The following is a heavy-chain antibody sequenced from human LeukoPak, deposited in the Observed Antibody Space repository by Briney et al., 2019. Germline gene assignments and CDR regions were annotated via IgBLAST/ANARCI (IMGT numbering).Heavy chain of an antibody. J-gene: IGHJ4*02. V-gene: IGHV3-66*01. CDR2: IYSGGNT. CDR3: ARSSGSYLLFDY. D-gene: IGHD1-26*01. CDR1: GFTVSSNY. Sequence: GGSLRLSCAASGFTVSSNYMSWVRQAPGKGLEWVSVIYSGGNTYYADSVTGRFTISRDNSKNTLYLQMNSLSAEDTAVYYCARSSGSYLLFDYWGQGTMVTVSS.